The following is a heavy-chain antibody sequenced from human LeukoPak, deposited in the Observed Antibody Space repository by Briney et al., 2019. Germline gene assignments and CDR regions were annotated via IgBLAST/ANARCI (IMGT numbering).Heavy chain of an antibody. CDR1: GFTFSSNS. CDR3: GGVNAFDI. Sequence: GGSLRLSCAASGFTFSSNSMHWVRQAPGKGLEWVTVISYDGSNKYYADSVKGRFTISRDNSQNTLYLQMNSLRAEDTAVYYCGGVNAFDIWGQGTMVTVSS. CDR2: ISYDGSNK. D-gene: IGHD2-21*01. V-gene: IGHV3-30*04. J-gene: IGHJ3*02.